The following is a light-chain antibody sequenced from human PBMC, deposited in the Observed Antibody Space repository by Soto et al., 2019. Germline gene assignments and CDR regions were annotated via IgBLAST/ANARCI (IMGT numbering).Light chain of an antibody. CDR1: QSVSSN. Sequence: EIVMTQSPATLSVSPGERATLSCRASQSVSSNLAWSQQKPCQAPRLLIYGASTRATGIPARFSGSGSGTEFTLTISSLQSEDFAVYYCQQYNNWLTFGGGTKVEIK. CDR2: GAS. CDR3: QQYNNWLT. J-gene: IGKJ4*01. V-gene: IGKV3-15*01.